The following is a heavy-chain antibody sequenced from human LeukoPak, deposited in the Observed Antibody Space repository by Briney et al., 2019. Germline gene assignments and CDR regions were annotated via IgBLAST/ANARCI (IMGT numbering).Heavy chain of an antibody. CDR2: IYYSGST. V-gene: IGHV4-39*01. CDR3: ARFSSGSSGYYCDY. CDR1: GGSISSSSYY. Sequence: PSETLSLTCTVSGGSISSSSYYWGWIRQPPGKGLEWIGSIYYSGSTYYNPSLKSRVTISVDTSKNQFSLKLSSVTAADTAVYYCARFSSGSSGYYCDYWGQGTLVTVSS. D-gene: IGHD3-22*01. J-gene: IGHJ4*02.